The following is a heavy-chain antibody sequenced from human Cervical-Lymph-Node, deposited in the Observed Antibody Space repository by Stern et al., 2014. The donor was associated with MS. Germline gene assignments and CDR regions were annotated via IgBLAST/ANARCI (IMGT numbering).Heavy chain of an antibody. CDR3: ARLVFEYSSPHFDY. CDR2: IYNSGRT. D-gene: IGHD6-6*01. J-gene: IGHJ4*02. V-gene: IGHV4-59*08. Sequence: VQLVESGPGLVKPSETLSLTCTVSGGSISSYYWTWIRQPPGKGLEWIGYIYNSGRTTYTPSLKGRVPISVDPPKNRFPRKLSSVTAADTAVYYCARLVFEYSSPHFDYWGQGTLVTVSS. CDR1: GGSISSYY.